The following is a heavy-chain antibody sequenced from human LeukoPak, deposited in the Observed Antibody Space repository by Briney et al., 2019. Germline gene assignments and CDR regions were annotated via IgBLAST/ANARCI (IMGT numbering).Heavy chain of an antibody. Sequence: ASVKVSCKASGGTFSSYAISWVRQAPGQGLEWMGRIIPILGIANYAQKFQGRVTITADKSTSTAYMELSSLRSEDTAVYYCARTYYYDSSGHLGPYYYYGMDVWGQGTTVTVSS. D-gene: IGHD3-22*01. V-gene: IGHV1-69*04. CDR2: IIPILGIA. CDR1: GGTFSSYA. J-gene: IGHJ6*02. CDR3: ARTYYYDSSGHLGPYYYYGMDV.